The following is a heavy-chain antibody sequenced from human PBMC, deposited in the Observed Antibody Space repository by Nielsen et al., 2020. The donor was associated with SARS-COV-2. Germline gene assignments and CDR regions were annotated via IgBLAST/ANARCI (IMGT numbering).Heavy chain of an antibody. CDR1: GFTFSSYS. CDR3: ARDACSSTSCYGLYYYYYGMDV. J-gene: IGHJ6*02. V-gene: IGHV3-21*01. Sequence: GGSLRLSCAASGFTFSSYSMNWVRQAPGKGLEWVSSISSSSSYIYYADSVKGRFTISRDNAKNSLYLQMNSLRVEDTAVYYCARDACSSTSCYGLYYYYYGMDVWGQGTTVTVSS. CDR2: ISSSSSYI. D-gene: IGHD2-2*01.